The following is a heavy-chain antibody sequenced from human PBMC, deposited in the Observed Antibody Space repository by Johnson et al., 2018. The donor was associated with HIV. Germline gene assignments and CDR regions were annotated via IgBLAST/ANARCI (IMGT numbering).Heavy chain of an antibody. J-gene: IGHJ3*02. CDR1: GFTFSSYA. D-gene: IGHD5-24*01. CDR3: ARDQWMAGDAFDI. V-gene: IGHV3-30*04. CDR2: ISYDGSNK. Sequence: QVQLVESGGGVVKPGRSLRLYCAASGFTFSSYAMHWVRQAPGKGLEWVAVISYDGSNKYYADSVKGRFTISRDNSKNTLYLQMNSLRAEDTAVYYCARDQWMAGDAFDIWGQGTVVTVSS.